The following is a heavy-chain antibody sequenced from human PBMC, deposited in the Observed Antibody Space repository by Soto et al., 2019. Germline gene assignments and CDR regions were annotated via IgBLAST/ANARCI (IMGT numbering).Heavy chain of an antibody. Sequence: QVQLVESGGGVVQPGRSRRLSCAASGFTFSSYGMHWVRQAPGKGLEWVAVISDEGSKKYYADSVKGRFNISRENSKNKLYLHMHSLRAEDTAVYYCAKAWFDPWGQGTLVTVSS. CDR1: GFTFSSYG. CDR3: AKAWFDP. V-gene: IGHV3-30*18. J-gene: IGHJ5*02. CDR2: ISDEGSKK.